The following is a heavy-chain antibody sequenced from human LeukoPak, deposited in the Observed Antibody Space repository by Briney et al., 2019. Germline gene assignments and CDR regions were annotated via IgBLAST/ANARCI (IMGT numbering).Heavy chain of an antibody. Sequence: GESLQISCQGSGYSFADSWIGWVRQLPGKGLEWMGIIYPGDSDTRYSPSFQGQVSISVDKSISTPYLQWSTLKASDTAMYYCARQYGRPFDYWGQGTLVTVSS. CDR1: GYSFADSW. V-gene: IGHV5-51*01. D-gene: IGHD3-10*01. J-gene: IGHJ4*02. CDR2: IYPGDSDT. CDR3: ARQYGRPFDY.